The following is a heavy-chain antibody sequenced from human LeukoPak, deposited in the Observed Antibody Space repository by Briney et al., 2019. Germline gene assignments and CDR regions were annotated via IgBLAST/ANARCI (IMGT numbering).Heavy chain of an antibody. CDR2: ISWNSGSI. V-gene: IGHV3-9*01. D-gene: IGHD2-2*01. Sequence: PGGSLRLSCAASGFTFDDYAMHWVRQAPGKGLEWVSGISWNSGSIGYADSVKGRFTISRGNAKTSLFLQMNSLRIDDTAMYYCTRTVNAASDFWGQGTLVTVSS. CDR1: GFTFDDYA. J-gene: IGHJ4*02. CDR3: TRTVNAASDF.